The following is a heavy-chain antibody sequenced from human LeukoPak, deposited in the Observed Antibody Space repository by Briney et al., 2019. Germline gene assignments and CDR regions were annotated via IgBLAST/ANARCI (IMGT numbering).Heavy chain of an antibody. V-gene: IGHV4-30-4*07. CDR1: GGSITSGGYS. D-gene: IGHD3-9*01. Sequence: PSQTLSLTCAVSGGSITSGGYSWSWIRQPPGKGLEWIGYIYYSGSTYYNPSLQSRVTISADTSKNQFSLKLGSVTAADTAVYYCASDLLRYSNYYMDVWGKGTTVTVSS. CDR2: IYYSGST. J-gene: IGHJ6*03. CDR3: ASDLLRYSNYYMDV.